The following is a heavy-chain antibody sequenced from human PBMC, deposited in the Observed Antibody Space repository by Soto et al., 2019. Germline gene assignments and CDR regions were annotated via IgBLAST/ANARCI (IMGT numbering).Heavy chain of an antibody. Sequence: QVQLQESGPGLVKPSQTLSLTCTVSGGSISSGDYYWSWIRQPPGKGLEWIGYIYYSGSTYYNPSPKKRGNLIIETSKNQFSLKLSSVTAADTAVYYCARERPDGARLDPWGQGTLVTVSS. V-gene: IGHV4-30-4*01. J-gene: IGHJ5*02. CDR2: IYYSGST. CDR1: GGSISSGDYY. D-gene: IGHD6-6*01. CDR3: ARERPDGARLDP.